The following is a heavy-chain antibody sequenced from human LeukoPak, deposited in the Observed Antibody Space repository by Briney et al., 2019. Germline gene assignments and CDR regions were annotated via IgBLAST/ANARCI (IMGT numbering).Heavy chain of an antibody. J-gene: IGHJ6*02. Sequence: SETLSLTCTVSGGSISSGGYYWSWIRQHPGKGLEWIGYIYYSGSTYYNPSLKSRVTISVDTSKNQFSLKLSSVTAADTAVYYCAREGSSRNNYYGMDVWGQGTTVTVSS. CDR2: IYYSGST. V-gene: IGHV4-31*03. D-gene: IGHD6-13*01. CDR1: GGSISSGGYY. CDR3: AREGSSRNNYYGMDV.